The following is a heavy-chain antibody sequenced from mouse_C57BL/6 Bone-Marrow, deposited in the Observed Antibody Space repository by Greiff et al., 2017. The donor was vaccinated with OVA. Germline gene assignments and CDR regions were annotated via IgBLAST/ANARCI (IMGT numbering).Heavy chain of an antibody. D-gene: IGHD2-5*01. Sequence: EVKLVESGGDLVKPGGSLKLSCAASGFTFSSYGMSWVRQTPDKRLEWVATISSGGSYTYYPDSVKGRFTISRDNAKNTLYLQMSSLKSEDTAMYYCARQGYYSNFGAYWGQGTLVTVSA. CDR1: GFTFSSYG. V-gene: IGHV5-6*02. J-gene: IGHJ3*01. CDR2: ISSGGSYT. CDR3: ARQGYYSNFGAY.